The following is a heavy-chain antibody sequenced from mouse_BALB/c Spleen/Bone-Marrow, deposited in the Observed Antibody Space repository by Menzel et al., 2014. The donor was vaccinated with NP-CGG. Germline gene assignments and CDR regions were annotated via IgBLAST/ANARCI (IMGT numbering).Heavy chain of an antibody. J-gene: IGHJ4*01. V-gene: IGHV1-67*01. D-gene: IGHD1-1*01. CDR1: GYTFTDYS. Sequence: VQLQQSGAELVRPGVSVKTSCKGSGYTFTDYSIHWIKQSHAKSLEWIGAISTYYGDATNNQKFKGKATLTVDKSSSTAYMELARLASEDSVIYYCARGVTTGAMDYWGQGTSVTVSS. CDR2: ISTYYGDA. CDR3: ARGVTTGAMDY.